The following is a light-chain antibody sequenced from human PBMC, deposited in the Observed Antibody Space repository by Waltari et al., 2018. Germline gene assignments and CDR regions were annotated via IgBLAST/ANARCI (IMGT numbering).Light chain of an antibody. V-gene: IGLV4-69*01. CDR1: SGHSNNS. CDR3: HTRGTGLYV. J-gene: IGLJ1*01. Sequence: QLVLTQSPSATASLGSSVKLTCIMRSGHSNNSLAWHQHQPEKRPQYLMKVNSDGSHSKGDGIPDRFAGSSSGAERYLTISSLQSEDEADYYCHTRGTGLYVFGPGTKVTVL. CDR2: VNSDGSH.